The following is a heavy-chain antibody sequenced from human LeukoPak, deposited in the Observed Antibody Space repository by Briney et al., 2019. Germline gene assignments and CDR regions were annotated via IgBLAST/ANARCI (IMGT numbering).Heavy chain of an antibody. CDR3: ARDLEGVTMTTGADY. CDR2: IWYDGSQK. CDR1: GFTFSSYA. D-gene: IGHD4-17*01. V-gene: IGHV3-33*08. J-gene: IGHJ4*02. Sequence: GGSLRLSCAASGFTFSSYAMSWVRQAPGKGLDWLAIIWYDGSQKYYSDSVKGRFTISRDNSKNTLYLQMNSLRAEDTAVYYCARDLEGVTMTTGADYWGQGTPVTVSS.